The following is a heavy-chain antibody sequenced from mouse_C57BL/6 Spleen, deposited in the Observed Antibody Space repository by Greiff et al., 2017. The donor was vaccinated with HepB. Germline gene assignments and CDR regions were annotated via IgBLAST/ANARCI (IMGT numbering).Heavy chain of an antibody. CDR2: IYPGSGST. CDR3: ARERYDYDGYYAMDY. J-gene: IGHJ4*01. Sequence: VKLQQPGAELVKPGASVKMSCKASGYTFTSYWITWVKQRPGQGLEWIGDIYPGSGSTNYNEKFKSKATLTVDTSSSTAYMQLSSLTSEDSAVYYCARERYDYDGYYAMDYWGQGTSVTVSS. V-gene: IGHV1-55*01. D-gene: IGHD2-4*01. CDR1: GYTFTSYW.